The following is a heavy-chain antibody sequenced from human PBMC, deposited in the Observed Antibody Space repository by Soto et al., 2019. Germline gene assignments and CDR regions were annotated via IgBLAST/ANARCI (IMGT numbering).Heavy chain of an antibody. V-gene: IGHV1-46*02. D-gene: IGHD5-18*01. Sequence: QVQLVQSGAEVKKPGASVKVSCKASGYTFNSYYIHWVRQAPGQGLEWMGIFNPSGGSTNYPQKLQGRVTLTRDTSTSTVYMELSSLRSEDTAIYYCARGGYHWYFDLWGRGTLVTVSS. CDR3: ARGGYHWYFDL. J-gene: IGHJ2*01. CDR2: FNPSGGST. CDR1: GYTFNSYY.